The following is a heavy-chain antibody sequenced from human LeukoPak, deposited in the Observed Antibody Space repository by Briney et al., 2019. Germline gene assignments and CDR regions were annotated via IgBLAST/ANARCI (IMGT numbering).Heavy chain of an antibody. J-gene: IGHJ3*02. V-gene: IGHV1-69*01. Sequence: GSSVKVSCKASGGTFNSYAISWVRQAPGQGLEWMGGIIPIFGTANYAQKFQGRVTITADESTSTAYMELSSLRPEDTAVYYCAREDRAYYYDSSGYYFDAFDIWGQGTMVTVSS. CDR2: IIPIFGTA. CDR3: AREDRAYYYDSSGYYFDAFDI. D-gene: IGHD3-22*01. CDR1: GGTFNSYA.